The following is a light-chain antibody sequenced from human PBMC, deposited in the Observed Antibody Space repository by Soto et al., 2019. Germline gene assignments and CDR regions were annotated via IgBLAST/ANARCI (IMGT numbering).Light chain of an antibody. CDR3: QHADRFPIST. CDR1: EDISCW. CDR2: AAX. Sequence: DIQMTQSRSPLSASVGDRVTISXRSSEDISCWFAWYQQKTVXXTKLXXXAAXSLQSGVPSRFRGSGSGTDFTLTIISLQPEYFSTYYCQHADRFPISTFGQGTRLEIK. V-gene: IGKV1-12*01. J-gene: IGKJ5*01.